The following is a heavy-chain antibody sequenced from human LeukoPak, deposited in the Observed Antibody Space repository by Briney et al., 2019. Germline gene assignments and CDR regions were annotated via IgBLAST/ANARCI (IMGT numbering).Heavy chain of an antibody. CDR2: INPNSGGT. CDR1: GYTFTGYY. J-gene: IGHJ4*02. CDR3: AREPSPYDYGDYGGGDHFDY. Sequence: ASVKVSCKASGYTFTGYYMHWVRQAPGQGLEWMGWINPNSGGTNYAQKFQGRVTMTRDTSISTAYMELSRLRSDDTAVYYCAREPSPYDYGDYGGGDHFDYWGQGTLVTVSS. D-gene: IGHD4-17*01. V-gene: IGHV1-2*02.